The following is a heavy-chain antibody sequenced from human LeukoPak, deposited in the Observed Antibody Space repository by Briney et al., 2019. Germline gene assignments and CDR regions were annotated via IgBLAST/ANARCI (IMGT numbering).Heavy chain of an antibody. Sequence: SETLSLTCTVSGGSISSYYWSWMRQPPGKGLEWIGYIYYSGNTNYNPSLKSRVTMSVDTSKNQFPLKLYSVTAADTAVYYCARDNHGMDVWGQGTTVTVSS. CDR2: IYYSGNT. CDR3: ARDNHGMDV. V-gene: IGHV4-59*01. D-gene: IGHD1-14*01. CDR1: GGSISSYY. J-gene: IGHJ6*02.